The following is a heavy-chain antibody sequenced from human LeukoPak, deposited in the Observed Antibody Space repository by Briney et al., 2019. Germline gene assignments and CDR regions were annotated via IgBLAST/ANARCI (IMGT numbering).Heavy chain of an antibody. CDR3: AKDRPAAGLRPDYFDY. V-gene: IGHV3-30*02. CDR1: GFTFSSYG. Sequence: GGSLRLSCAASGFTFSSYGMHWVRQAPGKGLEWVAFIRYDGSNKYYADSVKGRLTISRDNSKNTLYLQMNSLRAEDTAVYYCAKDRPAAGLRPDYFDYWGQGTLVTVSS. CDR2: IRYDGSNK. D-gene: IGHD6-13*01. J-gene: IGHJ4*02.